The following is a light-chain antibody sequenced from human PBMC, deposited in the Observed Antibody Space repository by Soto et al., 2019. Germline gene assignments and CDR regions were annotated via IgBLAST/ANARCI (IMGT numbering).Light chain of an antibody. CDR3: QSYDNSLSGSWV. V-gene: IGLV1-40*01. J-gene: IGLJ3*02. Sequence: QLVLTQPPSVSGAPGQRVTISCTGSSSNIGAGFDVHWYHQIAGTAPKLLIYGNSNRPSGVPDRFSGSKSGTSASLAINGLQVEDEAHYYCQSYDNSLSGSWVFGGGTKLTVL. CDR2: GNS. CDR1: SSNIGAGFD.